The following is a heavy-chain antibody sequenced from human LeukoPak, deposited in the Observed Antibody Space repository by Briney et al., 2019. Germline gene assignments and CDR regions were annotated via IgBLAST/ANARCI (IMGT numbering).Heavy chain of an antibody. CDR1: GFTFDDYA. D-gene: IGHD5-24*01. Sequence: PGGTLRLSCAASGFTFDDYAMHWVRQAPGKGLEWVSGISWNSGSIGYADSVKGRFTISRDNAKNSLYLQMNSLRAEDTALYYCAKDMERDGYNHLGVGYYFDYWGQGTLVTVSS. J-gene: IGHJ4*02. CDR3: AKDMERDGYNHLGVGYYFDY. CDR2: ISWNSGSI. V-gene: IGHV3-9*01.